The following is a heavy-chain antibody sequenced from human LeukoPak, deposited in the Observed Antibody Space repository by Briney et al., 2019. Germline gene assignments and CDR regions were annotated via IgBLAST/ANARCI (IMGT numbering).Heavy chain of an antibody. CDR3: GKGGQY. D-gene: IGHD1-26*01. Sequence: GRSLRLSCAASGFTFSSYGMHWVRQAPGKGLEWVAVISYDGSNKYYADSVKGRFTISRDNSKNTLYLQMNSLRAEDTAVYYCGKGGQYWGQGTLVTVSS. CDR2: ISYDGSNK. V-gene: IGHV3-30*18. J-gene: IGHJ4*02. CDR1: GFTFSSYG.